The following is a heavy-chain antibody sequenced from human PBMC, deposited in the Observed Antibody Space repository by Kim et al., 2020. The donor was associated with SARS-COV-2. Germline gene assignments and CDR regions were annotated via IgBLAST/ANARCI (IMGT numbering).Heavy chain of an antibody. CDR2: ISYDGSNK. Sequence: GGSLRLSCAASGFTFSSYGMHWVRQAPGKGLEWVAVISYDGSNKYYADSVKGRFTISRDNSKNTLYLQMNSLRAEDTAVYYCAKGSYPTGPDGSGPYFDYWGQGTLVTVSS. CDR1: GFTFSSYG. CDR3: AKGSYPTGPDGSGPYFDY. J-gene: IGHJ4*02. D-gene: IGHD3-10*01. V-gene: IGHV3-30*18.